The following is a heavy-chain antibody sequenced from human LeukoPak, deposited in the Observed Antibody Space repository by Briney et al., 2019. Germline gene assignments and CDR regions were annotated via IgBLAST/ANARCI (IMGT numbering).Heavy chain of an antibody. CDR3: ARSGGEGGWYFDL. J-gene: IGHJ2*01. V-gene: IGHV3-11*06. CDR1: GLIFSDYY. Sequence: GGSLRLSCAASGLIFSDYYMSWIRQAPGKGLEWVSYISRSSRYTNYAESVKGRFTISRDNAKNSLYLQMNSLRVEDTAVYYCARSGGEGGWYFDLWGRGTLVTVSS. CDR2: ISRSSRYT. D-gene: IGHD2-21*01.